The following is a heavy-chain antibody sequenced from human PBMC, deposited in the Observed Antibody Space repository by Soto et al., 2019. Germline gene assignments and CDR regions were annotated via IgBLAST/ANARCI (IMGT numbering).Heavy chain of an antibody. J-gene: IGHJ6*03. CDR1: GGSISSYY. D-gene: IGHD6-13*01. V-gene: IGHV4-59*01. CDR3: ARVPGYSSSLYYMDV. Sequence: SETLSLTCTVSGGSISSYYWSWIRQPPGKGLEWIGYIYYSGSTNYNPSLKSRVTISVDTSKNQFSLKLSSVTAADTALYYCARVPGYSSSLYYMDVWGKGTTVTVSS. CDR2: IYYSGST.